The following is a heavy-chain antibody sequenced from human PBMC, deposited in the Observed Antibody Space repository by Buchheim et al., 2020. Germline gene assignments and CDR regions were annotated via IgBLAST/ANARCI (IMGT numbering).Heavy chain of an antibody. CDR1: GFTFSSYS. J-gene: IGHJ6*02. D-gene: IGHD2-15*01. V-gene: IGHV3-48*01. Sequence: EVQLVESGGGLVQPGGSLRLSCAASGFTFSSYSMNWVRQAPGKGLEWVSYISSSSSTIYYADSVKGRFTISRDNAQNLSYLQMNSLRAEDTAVYYCASQLVVVVAARPYYYGMDVWGQGTT. CDR3: ASQLVVVVAARPYYYGMDV. CDR2: ISSSSSTI.